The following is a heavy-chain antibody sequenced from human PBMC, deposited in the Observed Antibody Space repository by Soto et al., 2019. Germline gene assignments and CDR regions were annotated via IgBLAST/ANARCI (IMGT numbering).Heavy chain of an antibody. D-gene: IGHD2-2*01. CDR2: IHAGNGDT. V-gene: IGHV1-3*01. CDR1: GYTFSSYA. CDR3: ARVPRYTSDIVEVPAVMFDDWFVP. J-gene: IGHJ5*02. Sequence: QVQLVQSGAEVKKPGASVKVSCKASGYTFSSYAVQWVRQAPGQSLEWIGWIHAGNGDTKYSQKFHGRVPLTRDTSANTAYMDLSSLRSEDTAVYYCARVPRYTSDIVEVPAVMFDDWFVPWGQGTLVTVSS.